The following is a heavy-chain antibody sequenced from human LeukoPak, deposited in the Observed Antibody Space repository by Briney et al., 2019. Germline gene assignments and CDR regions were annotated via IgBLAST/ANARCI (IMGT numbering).Heavy chain of an antibody. J-gene: IGHJ4*02. CDR1: GGSISSYY. V-gene: IGHV4-59*08. Sequence: SETLSPTCTVSGGSISSYYWSWMRQPPGKGLEWIGHIYYGGSTNSNPSLKSRVTISVDTSKNQFSLNLSSVTAADTAVYYCARQAWNGTYYYWGQGTLVTVSS. CDR2: IYYGGST. CDR3: ARQAWNGTYYY. D-gene: IGHD1-26*01.